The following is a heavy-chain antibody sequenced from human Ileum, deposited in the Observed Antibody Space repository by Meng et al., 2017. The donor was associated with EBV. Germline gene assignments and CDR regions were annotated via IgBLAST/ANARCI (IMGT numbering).Heavy chain of an antibody. Sequence: QGTLQESGPGLVKPWDPLSRTCAVSGYSRSSTNWWGWIRQPPGKGLEWIGYIYYSGSTSYNPSLKSRVTMSVDTSKNQFSLNLNSVTAVDTAVYYCARNVPGTSAYYDWGQGTLVTVSS. J-gene: IGHJ4*02. D-gene: IGHD3-22*01. CDR2: IYYSGST. CDR3: ARNVPGTSAYYD. V-gene: IGHV4-28*01. CDR1: GYSRSSTNW.